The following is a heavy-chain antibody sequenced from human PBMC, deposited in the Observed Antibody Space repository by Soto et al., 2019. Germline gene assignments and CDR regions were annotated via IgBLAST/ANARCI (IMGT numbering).Heavy chain of an antibody. V-gene: IGHV3-21*01. Sequence: VVPLSRSYTGSGCTFRYYGRHWIRPSPGKGLEWVSSIGTRSDIYYADSVKGRFTISRDNAKNSLSLQMTSLRVDDTAVYYCAREETAWPLAYGLDVWGQGTTVTVSS. CDR3: AREETAWPLAYGLDV. D-gene: IGHD2-21*02. CDR2: IGTRSDI. J-gene: IGHJ6*02. CDR1: GCTFRYYG.